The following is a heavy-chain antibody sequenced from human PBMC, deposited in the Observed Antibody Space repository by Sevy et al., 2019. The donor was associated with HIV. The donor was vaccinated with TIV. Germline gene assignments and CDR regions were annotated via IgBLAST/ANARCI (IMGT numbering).Heavy chain of an antibody. CDR3: AGENAWGRGYS. CDR2: IYYNGHI. Sequence: PSETLSLTCTVSGGSITSLYWNWIRQPPGKGLEWIANIYYNGHINYNPSLKSWVTLSLDTSKNQFSLRLSSVTAADTAMYYCAGENAWGRGYSWGQGTLVTVSS. V-gene: IGHV4-59*08. J-gene: IGHJ4*02. CDR1: GGSITSLY. D-gene: IGHD1-26*01.